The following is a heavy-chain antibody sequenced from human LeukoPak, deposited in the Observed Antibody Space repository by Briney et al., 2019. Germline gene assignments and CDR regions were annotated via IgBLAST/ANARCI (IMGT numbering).Heavy chain of an antibody. D-gene: IGHD6-6*01. V-gene: IGHV4-59*01. J-gene: IGHJ4*02. CDR1: GGSISSYY. CDR2: IYYSGST. Sequence: PSETLSLTCTVSGGSISSYYWSWIRQPPGKGLEWIGYIYYSGSTNYNPSLKSRVTISVDTSKNQFSLKLSSVTAADTAVYYCARGTPNVYSSSSFDYWGQGTLVTVSS. CDR3: ARGTPNVYSSSSFDY.